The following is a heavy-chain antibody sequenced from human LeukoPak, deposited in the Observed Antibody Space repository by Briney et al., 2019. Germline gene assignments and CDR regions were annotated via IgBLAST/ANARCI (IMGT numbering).Heavy chain of an antibody. J-gene: IGHJ5*02. D-gene: IGHD3-10*01. CDR3: ARLLLWFGENGFDP. V-gene: IGHV4-39*07. CDR2: IYYSGST. Sequence: KTSETLSLTCTVSGDSISSTIHYWGWIRQPPGKGLEWIGSIYYSGSTYYNPSLKSRVTISVDTSKNQFSLKLSSVTAADTAVYYCARLLLWFGENGFDPWGQGTLVTVSS. CDR1: GDSISSTIHY.